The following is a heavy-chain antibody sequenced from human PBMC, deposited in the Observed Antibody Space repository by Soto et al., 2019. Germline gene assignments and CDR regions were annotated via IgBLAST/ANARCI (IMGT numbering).Heavy chain of an antibody. CDR1: GFTFSSYA. J-gene: IGHJ4*02. V-gene: IGHV3-23*01. CDR2: ISGSGGST. D-gene: IGHD6-25*01. CDR3: EMAGGIATAGAFNY. Sequence: EVQLLESGGGLVQPGGSLRLSCAASGFTFSSYAMSWVRQAPGKGLEWVSAISGSGGSTYYADSVKGRFTISRDSSKNTLDLQMNSLRAEDTAVYYWEMAGGIATAGAFNYWGQGTLVTVSS.